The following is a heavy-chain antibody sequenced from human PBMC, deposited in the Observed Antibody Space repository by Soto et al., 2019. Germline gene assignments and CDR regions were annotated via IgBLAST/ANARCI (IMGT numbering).Heavy chain of an antibody. V-gene: IGHV3-21*01. D-gene: IGHD3-10*01. CDR2: ISSSSSYI. CDR3: ARALSDQYGTGWFDP. J-gene: IGHJ5*02. CDR1: GFTFSSYT. Sequence: EVQLVESGGGLVKPGGSLRLSCAASGFTFSSYTMAWVRQAPGKGLEWVSSISSSSSYIYYADSVKGRFTISRDNAKNSLYLQMNSLRADDTSLYYCARALSDQYGTGWFDPWGQGTLVTVSS.